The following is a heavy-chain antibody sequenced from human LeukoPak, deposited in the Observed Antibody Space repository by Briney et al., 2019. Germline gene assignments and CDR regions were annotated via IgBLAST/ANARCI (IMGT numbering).Heavy chain of an antibody. D-gene: IGHD2-2*01. Sequence: PGGSLRLSCAASGFTFSGSAMHWVRQASGKGLEWVGRIRSKANSYATAYAASVKGRFTISRDDSKNTAYLQMNSLKAEDTAVYYCTSNSVDQGGTSCYDCNWFDPWGQGTLVTVSS. J-gene: IGHJ5*02. CDR1: GFTFSGSA. CDR3: TSNSVDQGGTSCYDCNWFDP. CDR2: IRSKANSYAT. V-gene: IGHV3-73*01.